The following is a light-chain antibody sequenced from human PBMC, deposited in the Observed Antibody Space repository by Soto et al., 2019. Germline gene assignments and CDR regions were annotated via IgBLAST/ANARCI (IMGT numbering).Light chain of an antibody. Sequence: AIRMTQSTSSLSASPGDRVTITCRASQDISSYLAWYQQKPGKAPNLLIYVASTLQSGVPSRFSGSGSGTDFTLTISRLQSEDFATYYCQQYYEFPLTFSGGTKVQIK. CDR1: QDISSY. V-gene: IGKV1-8*01. CDR3: QQYYEFPLT. CDR2: VAS. J-gene: IGKJ4*01.